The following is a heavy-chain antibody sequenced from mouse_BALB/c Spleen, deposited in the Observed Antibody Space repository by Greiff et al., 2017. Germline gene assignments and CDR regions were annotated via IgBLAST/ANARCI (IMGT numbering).Heavy chain of an antibody. CDR1: GFTFSSYT. CDR3: AKDGYYYFDY. J-gene: IGHJ2*01. D-gene: IGHD2-3*01. CDR2: ISSGGGNT. Sequence: EVKVVESGGGLVKPGGSLKLSCAASGFTFSSYTMSWVRQTPEKRLEWVATISSGGGNTYYPDSVKGRFTISRDNAKNNLYLQMSSLRSEDTALYYCAKDGYYYFDYWGQGTTLTVSS. V-gene: IGHV5-9*03.